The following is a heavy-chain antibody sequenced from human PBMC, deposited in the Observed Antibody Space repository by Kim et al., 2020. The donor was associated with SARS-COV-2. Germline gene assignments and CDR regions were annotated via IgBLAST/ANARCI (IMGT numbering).Heavy chain of an antibody. D-gene: IGHD3-22*01. CDR2: ISSSSSTI. CDR1: GFTFSSYS. CDR3: ARDSNYDSSGYLSQGEPIFDY. V-gene: IGHV3-48*02. Sequence: GGSLRLSCAASGFTFSSYSMNWVRQAPGKGLEWVSYISSSSSTIYYADSVKGRFTISRDNAKNSLYLQMNSLRDEDTAVYYCARDSNYDSSGYLSQGEPIFDYWGQGTLVTVSS. J-gene: IGHJ4*02.